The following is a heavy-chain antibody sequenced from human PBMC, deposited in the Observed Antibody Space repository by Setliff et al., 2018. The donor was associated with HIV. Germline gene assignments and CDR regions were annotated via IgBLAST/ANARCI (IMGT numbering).Heavy chain of an antibody. CDR2: IYQSGST. D-gene: IGHD2-21*02. Sequence: SETLSLTCAVSGYSISSGYYWGWIRQPPGKGLEWIGCIYQSGSTYYNVSLKSRVIISVDTSKNQFSLKLNSVTAADTAVYYCARHDGTYCGGDCYLLGYFDLWGRGTLVTVSS. CDR1: GYSISSGYY. J-gene: IGHJ2*01. V-gene: IGHV4-38-2*01. CDR3: ARHDGTYCGGDCYLLGYFDL.